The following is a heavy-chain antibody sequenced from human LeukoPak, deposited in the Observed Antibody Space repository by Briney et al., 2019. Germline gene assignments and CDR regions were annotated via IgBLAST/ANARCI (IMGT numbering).Heavy chain of an antibody. CDR1: GFTFSNYA. V-gene: IGHV3-21*01. D-gene: IGHD1-26*01. CDR2: ISSSSSYI. CDR3: ARGVSGSYGALFDS. Sequence: TGGSLRLSCAASGFTFSNYAMSWVRQAPGKGLEWVSSISSSSSYIYYADSVKGRFTISRDNAKNSLYLQMNSLRAEDTAVYSCARGVSGSYGALFDSWGQGTLVTVSS. J-gene: IGHJ4*02.